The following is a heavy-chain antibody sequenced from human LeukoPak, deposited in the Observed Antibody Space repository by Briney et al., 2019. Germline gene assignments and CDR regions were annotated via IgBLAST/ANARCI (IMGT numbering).Heavy chain of an antibody. Sequence: ASVKVSCKASGYTFTAYYMHWVRQAPGQGLEWMGWINPNGGGTNSAQKFQGRVTMTRDTSISTAYMELSRLTSDDTAVYYCARPLFDWYYYDSSGYYYLDYWGQGTLVTVSS. V-gene: IGHV1-2*02. J-gene: IGHJ4*02. CDR1: GYTFTAYY. CDR3: ARPLFDWYYYDSSGYYYLDY. CDR2: INPNGGGT. D-gene: IGHD3-22*01.